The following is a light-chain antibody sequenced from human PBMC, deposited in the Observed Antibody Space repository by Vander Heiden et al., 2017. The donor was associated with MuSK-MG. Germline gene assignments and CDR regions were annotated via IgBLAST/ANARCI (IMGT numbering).Light chain of an antibody. CDR2: STK. V-gene: IGLV8-61*01. J-gene: IGLJ2*01. CDR1: ARSVSARSY. Sequence: QTVVAQNPSLSVCPGGTVTPTCGLSARSVSARSYPAWYQQPRGQAPRRHIHSTKARSSGVPDRFSGSIRGNKAALTITGAQADDESDYYCVLYMGSDIWVFGGGTKLTVL. CDR3: VLYMGSDIWV.